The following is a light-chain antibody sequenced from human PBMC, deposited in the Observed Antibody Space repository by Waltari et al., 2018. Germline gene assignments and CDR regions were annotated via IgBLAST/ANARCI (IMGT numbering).Light chain of an antibody. V-gene: IGLV4-69*01. J-gene: IGLJ3*02. Sequence: QLVLTQSPSASASLGASVKLTCTLSSGHISNVIAWLQQHPRKGPRYLVKVNSGGSHSKGDDIPYRFSGFGCGAECYLRSATLQLGDAAEWYSEAGGRGPWVLGGGTELTVL. CDR1: SGHISNV. CDR3: EAGGRGPWV. CDR2: VNSGGSH.